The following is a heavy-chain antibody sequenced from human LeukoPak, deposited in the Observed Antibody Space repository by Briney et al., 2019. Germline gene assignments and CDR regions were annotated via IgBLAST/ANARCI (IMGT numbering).Heavy chain of an antibody. V-gene: IGHV1-2*02. J-gene: IGHJ4*02. CDR2: INPNSGGT. D-gene: IGHD5-12*01. CDR3: AREGDYGGYDLGIDY. CDR1: GYTFTGYY. Sequence: ASVKVSCKTSGYTFTGYYMRWVRQAPGQGLEWMGWINPNSGGTNYAQKFQGRVTMTRDTSISTAYMELSRLRSDDTAVYYCAREGDYGGYDLGIDYWGQGTLVTVSS.